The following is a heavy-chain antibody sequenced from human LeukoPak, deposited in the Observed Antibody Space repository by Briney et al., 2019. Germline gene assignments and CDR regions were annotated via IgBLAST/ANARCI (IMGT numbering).Heavy chain of an antibody. V-gene: IGHV3-30*14. CDR1: GFTFSSYG. D-gene: IGHD6-19*01. J-gene: IGHJ4*02. CDR2: TSYDGSNK. CDR3: ARPAVAGSQLFDY. Sequence: GGSLRLSCAASGFTFSSYGMHWVRQAPGKGLEWVALTSYDGSNKDYADSVKGRFTISRDNSKNTLYLQMNSLRAEDTAVYYCARPAVAGSQLFDYWGQGTLVTVSS.